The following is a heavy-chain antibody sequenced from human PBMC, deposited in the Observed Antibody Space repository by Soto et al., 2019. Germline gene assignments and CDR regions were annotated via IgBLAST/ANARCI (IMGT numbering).Heavy chain of an antibody. Sequence: QVQLQESGPGLVKLSQTLSLTCTVSGASINSCGYYWSWIRQHPGKGLKWIVYMFYSGGTYYSPSLKSRVTMSRDTSKTPFSLNLRSVTAADTAVSYCARLGYCSNTDCGHVGPLGQAILATVSS. V-gene: IGHV4-31*03. CDR2: MFYSGGT. D-gene: IGHD2-2*01. CDR1: GASINSCGYY. CDR3: ARLGYCSNTDCGHVGP. J-gene: IGHJ5*02.